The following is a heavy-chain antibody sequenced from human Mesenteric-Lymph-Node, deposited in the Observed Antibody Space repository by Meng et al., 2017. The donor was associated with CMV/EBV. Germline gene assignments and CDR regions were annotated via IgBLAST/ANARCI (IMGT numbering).Heavy chain of an antibody. V-gene: IGHV1-2*06. J-gene: IGHJ4*02. CDR3: ARKVSDHPFDN. CDR1: GYTFTGYY. D-gene: IGHD1-14*01. CDR2: NDPNSGGT. Sequence: QVQLAQSGAEVKKHGASVKVSCKASGYTFTGYYMHWVRQAPGQGLEGMGRNDPNSGGTNYAQKFQGRVTMTRDTSISTAYMELSRLRSYDTAVYFWARKVSDHPFDNWGQGTLVTVSS.